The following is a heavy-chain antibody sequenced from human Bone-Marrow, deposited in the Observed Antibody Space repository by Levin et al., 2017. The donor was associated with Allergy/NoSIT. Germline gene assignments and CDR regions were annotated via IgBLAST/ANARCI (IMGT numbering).Heavy chain of an antibody. CDR2: ISYDGGNE. CDR3: ARDRGLYYFGSGSAFDI. V-gene: IGHV3-30-3*01. Sequence: TGGSLRLSCAASGFTFSTYAMHWVRQAPGKGLEWVAVISYDGGNEFYADSMKGRFTFSRDNSKNTLYLQMNSLRAEDTAVYYCARDRGLYYFGSGSAFDIWGQGTMVTVSS. D-gene: IGHD3-10*01. J-gene: IGHJ3*02. CDR1: GFTFSTYA.